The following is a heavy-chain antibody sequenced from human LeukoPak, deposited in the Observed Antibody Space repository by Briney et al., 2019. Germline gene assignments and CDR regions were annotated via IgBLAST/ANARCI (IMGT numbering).Heavy chain of an antibody. CDR2: MSSGSRYI. Sequence: GGSLRLSCEAPGFTFSSYSMTWVRQAPGKGLEWVSSMSSGSRYIYYADSVRGRFTISRDNAKNSLYLLMNSLRAEDTAVYYCARDRPTGASRLFVVQWGQGTLVTVSS. V-gene: IGHV3-21*01. J-gene: IGHJ4*02. CDR1: GFTFSSYS. D-gene: IGHD2-15*01. CDR3: ARDRPTGASRLFVVQ.